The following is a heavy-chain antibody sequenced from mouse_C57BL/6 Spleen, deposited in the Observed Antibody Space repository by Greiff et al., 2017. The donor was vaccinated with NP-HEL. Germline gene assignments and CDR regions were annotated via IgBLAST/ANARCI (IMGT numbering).Heavy chain of an antibody. J-gene: IGHJ3*01. CDR3: ARDGVTTRGFAY. D-gene: IGHD2-2*01. CDR2: ISYDGSN. Sequence: DVKLQESGPGLVKPSQSLSLTCSVTGYSITSGYYWNWIRQFPGNKLEWMGYISYDGSNNYNPSLKNRISITRDTSKNQFFLKLNSVTTEDTATYYCARDGVTTRGFAYWGQGTLVTVSA. V-gene: IGHV3-6*01. CDR1: GYSITSGYY.